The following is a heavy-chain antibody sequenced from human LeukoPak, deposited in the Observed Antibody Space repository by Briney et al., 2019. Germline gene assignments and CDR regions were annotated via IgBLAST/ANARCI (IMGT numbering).Heavy chain of an antibody. CDR2: IKQDGSEK. CDR3: ATSRTFDY. D-gene: IGHD1-7*01. CDR1: GFTFNSYW. J-gene: IGHJ4*02. V-gene: IGHV3-7*01. Sequence: GGSLRLSCAASGFTFNSYWMNWVRRAPGKGLEWVANIKQDGSEKYYVDSVKGRFTISRDNAENSLNLQMNSLRAEDTAVYYCATSRTFDYWGQGTLVTVSS.